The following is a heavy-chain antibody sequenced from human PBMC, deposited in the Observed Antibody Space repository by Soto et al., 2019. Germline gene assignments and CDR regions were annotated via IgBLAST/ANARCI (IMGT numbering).Heavy chain of an antibody. CDR1: GFALDTYD. D-gene: IGHD2-21*01. J-gene: IGHJ3*01. V-gene: IGHV3-48*03. CDR2: IATGGDRI. Sequence: EEQLVESGGDLVQPGGSLRLSCTSSGFALDTYDMNWVRLAPGKDLEWISHIATGGDRIYYADSVKGRFTISRDKARNSLYLHMNSLRDDDTAFYYCAGEHVVMFASYDAFNVWGQWILVTVSS. CDR3: AGEHVVMFASYDAFNV.